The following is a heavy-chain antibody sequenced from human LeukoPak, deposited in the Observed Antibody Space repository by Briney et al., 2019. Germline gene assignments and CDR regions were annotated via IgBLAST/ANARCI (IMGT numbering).Heavy chain of an antibody. CDR3: ARENRGYGDVEFDY. V-gene: IGHV3-48*01. D-gene: IGHD4-17*01. Sequence: SGGSLRLSCAASGFTFSSYSMNWVRQAPGKGLEWVSYISSSSSTIYYADSVKGRFTISRDNAKNSLYLQMNSLRAEDTAVYYCARENRGYGDVEFDYWGQGTLVTVSS. CDR1: GFTFSSYS. CDR2: ISSSSSTI. J-gene: IGHJ4*02.